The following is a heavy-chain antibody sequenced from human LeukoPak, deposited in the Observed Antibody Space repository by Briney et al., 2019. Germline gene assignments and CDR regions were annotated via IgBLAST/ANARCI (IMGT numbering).Heavy chain of an antibody. CDR2: ISYDGSNK. CDR1: GFTFSSYA. D-gene: IGHD3-9*01. CDR3: ARLYYDILTGSDGYGMDV. Sequence: PGGSLRLSCAASGFTFSSYAMHWVRQAPGKGLEWVAVISYDGSNKYYADSVKGRFTISRDNSKNTLYLQMNSLRAEDTAVYYCARLYYDILTGSDGYGMDVWGRGTTVTVSS. J-gene: IGHJ6*02. V-gene: IGHV3-30-3*01.